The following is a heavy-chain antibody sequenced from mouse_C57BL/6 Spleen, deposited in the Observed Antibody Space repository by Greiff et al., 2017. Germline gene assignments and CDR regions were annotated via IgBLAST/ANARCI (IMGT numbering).Heavy chain of an antibody. CDR3: ARDGYDYDGYYFDY. CDR1: GSTFTDYY. J-gene: IGHJ2*01. CDR2: IYPGSGNT. V-gene: IGHV1-76*01. D-gene: IGHD2-4*01. Sequence: QVQLQQSGAELVRPGASVKLSCKASGSTFTDYYINWVKQRPGQGLEWIARIYPGSGNTYYNEKFKGKATLTAEKSSSTAYMQLSSLTSEDSAVYFCARDGYDYDGYYFDYWGQGATLTVSS.